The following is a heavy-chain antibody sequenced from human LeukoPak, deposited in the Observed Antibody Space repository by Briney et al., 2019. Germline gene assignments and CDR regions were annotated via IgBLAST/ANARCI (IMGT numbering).Heavy chain of an antibody. CDR2: ISGGGGST. J-gene: IGHJ4*02. Sequence: GGSLRLSCAPSGFSFSSDAMSWVRQAPGEGLEWVSAISGGGGSTYYADSVKGRFTISRDNSKNTLYLQMNSLRAEGTAVYYCAKGLSGYSSGWYDLDYWGQGTLVTVSS. D-gene: IGHD6-19*01. CDR3: AKGLSGYSSGWYDLDY. V-gene: IGHV3-23*01. CDR1: GFSFSSDA.